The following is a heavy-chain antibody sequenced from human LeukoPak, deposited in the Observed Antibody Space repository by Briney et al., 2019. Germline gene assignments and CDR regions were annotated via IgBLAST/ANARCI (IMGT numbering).Heavy chain of an antibody. Sequence: GASVTVSCTASGYTFTSYDNNRVRHATGQGLEWMGLLNPNSGNTGKAQKFQGRVTMTRNTSISTAYMELSSLRSEDTAVYYCARGLAYCGGDCYWFGSPRRYYFDYWGQGTLVTVSS. V-gene: IGHV1-8*01. J-gene: IGHJ4*02. D-gene: IGHD2-21*02. CDR1: GYTFTSYD. CDR2: LNPNSGNT. CDR3: ARGLAYCGGDCYWFGSPRRYYFDY.